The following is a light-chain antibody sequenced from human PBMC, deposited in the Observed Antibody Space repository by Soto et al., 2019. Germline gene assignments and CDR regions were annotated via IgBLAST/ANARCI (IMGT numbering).Light chain of an antibody. V-gene: IGKV3-11*01. J-gene: IGKJ4*01. CDR1: QSVFGY. CDR3: QQRSDSPPLT. CDR2: DAY. Sequence: EVVLTQSPATLSLSPGDRATLSCRASQSVFGYLAWYQHKPGQAPRLLIYDAYKSATGVPARFSGSGSETDFTLIISSLEPEDFAVYYCQQRSDSPPLTFGGGTKVEIK.